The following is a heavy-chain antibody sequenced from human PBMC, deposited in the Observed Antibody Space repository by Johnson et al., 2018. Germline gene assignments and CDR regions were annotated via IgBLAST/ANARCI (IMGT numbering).Heavy chain of an antibody. CDR1: GFTFSSYG. CDR3: ASDASEDYYSGMDV. J-gene: IGHJ6*02. V-gene: IGHV3-30*03. CDR2: ISYDGSNK. Sequence: QVQLVQSGGGVVQPGRSXRLSCAASGFTFSSYGMHWVRQAPGKGLEWVAVISYDGSNKYYADSVKGRFTISRDNSKNTLYLQMNSLRAEDTAVYYCASDASEDYYSGMDVWGQGTTVTVSS. D-gene: IGHD1-26*01.